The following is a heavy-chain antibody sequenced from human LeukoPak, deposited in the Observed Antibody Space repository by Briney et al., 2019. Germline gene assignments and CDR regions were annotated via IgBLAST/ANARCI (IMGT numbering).Heavy chain of an antibody. D-gene: IGHD3-10*01. V-gene: IGHV1-18*01. J-gene: IGHJ6*02. Sequence: ASVKVSCKASGYTFTSYGITWVRQAPGQGLEWMGWISAYNGYTNYAQNLQGRVTMTADTSTTTAYMELRSLGSDDTAVYYCARQYYYGSGSYYAEGIDYGMDVWGQGTTVTVSS. CDR3: ARQYYYGSGSYYAEGIDYGMDV. CDR2: ISAYNGYT. CDR1: GYTFTSYG.